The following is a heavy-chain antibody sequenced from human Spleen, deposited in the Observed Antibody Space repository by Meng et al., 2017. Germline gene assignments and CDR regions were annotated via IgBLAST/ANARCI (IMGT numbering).Heavy chain of an antibody. D-gene: IGHD3-22*01. V-gene: IGHV1-46*01. CDR2: INPGGGTT. J-gene: IGHJ4*02. Sequence: QVQLVQSGAEVKKPGASGKVSGKASGYTFTRYYLHWVRQAPGQGLEWMGIINPGGGTTGSAQKFQGRVTMTRDTSTSTVYMELSSLRSEDTAVYYCARQRDSSGYVFDYWGQGTLVTVSS. CDR3: ARQRDSSGYVFDY. CDR1: GYTFTRYY.